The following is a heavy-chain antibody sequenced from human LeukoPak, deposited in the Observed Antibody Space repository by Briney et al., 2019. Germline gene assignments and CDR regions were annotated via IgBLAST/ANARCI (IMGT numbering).Heavy chain of an antibody. D-gene: IGHD4-17*01. CDR2: IRTKANGHAT. V-gene: IGHV3-73*01. Sequence: GGSLRLSCAASGFIFSASTIHWVRQASGKGLEWVGRIRTKANGHATVSAASVKGRFIISRDDSKNTAYLQMNSLKTEDTALYYCASASYGDSESSIDYWGQGTLVTVSS. CDR1: GFIFSAST. CDR3: ASASYGDSESSIDY. J-gene: IGHJ4*02.